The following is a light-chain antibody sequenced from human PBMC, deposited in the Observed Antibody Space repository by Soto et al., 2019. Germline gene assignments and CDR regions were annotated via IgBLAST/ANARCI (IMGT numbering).Light chain of an antibody. CDR1: SSDVGGYNY. CDR3: TSYAGGNNV. J-gene: IGLJ1*01. V-gene: IGLV2-8*01. Sequence: QSALTQPPSASGSPGQSVTISCTGTSSDVGGYNYVSWYQQHPGKVPKLMIYEVNKWPSGVPDRFSGSKSGNTASLTVSGLQAEDEADYYCTSYAGGNNVFGTGIKLTVL. CDR2: EVN.